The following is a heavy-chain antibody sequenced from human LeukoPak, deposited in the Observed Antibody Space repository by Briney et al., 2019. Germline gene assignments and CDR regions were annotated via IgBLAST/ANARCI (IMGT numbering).Heavy chain of an antibody. CDR3: ATEYYGSFNY. CDR2: IKSNTAGGTT. J-gene: IGHJ4*02. D-gene: IGHD1-26*01. V-gene: IGHV3-15*01. CDR1: GFSFSSYV. Sequence: GGSLRLSCAASGFSFSSYVMHWVRQAPGKGLEWVGRIKSNTAGGTTDYAAPVKGRFTISRDDSKNTLYLQMSSLIIEDTAVYFCATEYYGSFNYWGQGTLVTVSS.